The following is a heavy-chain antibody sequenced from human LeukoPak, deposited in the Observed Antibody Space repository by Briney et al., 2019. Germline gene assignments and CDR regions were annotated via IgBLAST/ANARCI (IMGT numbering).Heavy chain of an antibody. D-gene: IGHD3-22*01. CDR1: GYSFTSYW. CDR2: IYPGDSDT. J-gene: IGHJ6*02. Sequence: GESLKISCKGSGYSFTSYWIGWVRQMPGKGLEWMGIIYPGDSDTRYSPSFQGQVTISADKSISTAYLQWSSLKASDTAMYYCARHVYYYDSSGYKDMGLNGMDVWGQGTTVTVSS. V-gene: IGHV5-51*01. CDR3: ARHVYYYDSSGYKDMGLNGMDV.